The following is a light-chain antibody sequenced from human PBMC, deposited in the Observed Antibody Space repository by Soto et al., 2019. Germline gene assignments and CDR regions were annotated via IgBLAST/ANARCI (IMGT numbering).Light chain of an antibody. V-gene: IGLV2-14*01. CDR3: SSYTSSSSYV. Sequence: QSALTQPASVSGSPGQSITISCTGTSSDVGSYVSWYQQHPDKAPKLMIYEVSNRPSGVSNRFSGSKSGNTASLTISGLQAEDGADYYCSSYTSSSSYVFGTGTKVTVL. CDR2: EVS. J-gene: IGLJ1*01. CDR1: SSDVGSY.